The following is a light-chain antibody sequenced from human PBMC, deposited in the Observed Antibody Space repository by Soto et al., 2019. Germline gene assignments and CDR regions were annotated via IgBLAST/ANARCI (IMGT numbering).Light chain of an antibody. CDR3: QHYNIHSEA. V-gene: IGKV3-15*01. CDR1: QSVSSN. CDR2: GAS. Sequence: RVIIQYPSTLSVSPGERATLSCMASQSVSSNLAWFQQKPGQAPRILIYGASTRDTGISARFSGSGSGTEFTLTISSLQPDDFATYYCQHYNIHSEAFGQGTKV. J-gene: IGKJ1*01.